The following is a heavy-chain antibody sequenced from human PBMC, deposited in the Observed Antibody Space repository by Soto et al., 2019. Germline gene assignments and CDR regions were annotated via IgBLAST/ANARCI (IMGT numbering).Heavy chain of an antibody. V-gene: IGHV4-59*01. Sequence: CLTCTVSDGSIIGYFWSWVRQPPGKGLERIGYIYKSGTSNYNPSLQSRVTISIDTSKNQFSLKLSSVTAADTVMYYCARDYYHSSAYYYVSWFEPWRQGTQVTVSS. CDR1: DGSIIGYF. J-gene: IGHJ5*02. CDR2: IYKSGTS. CDR3: ARDYYHSSAYYYVSWFEP. D-gene: IGHD3-22*01.